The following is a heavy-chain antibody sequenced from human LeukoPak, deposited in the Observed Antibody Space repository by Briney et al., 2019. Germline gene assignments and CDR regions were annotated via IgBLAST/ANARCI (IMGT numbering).Heavy chain of an antibody. CDR2: IYHSGST. J-gene: IGHJ4*02. D-gene: IGHD3-22*01. CDR3: ARADYYDSSGRFDY. Sequence: PSETLSLTCAVSGYSISSGYYWGWIRQPPGKGLEWIGSIYHSGSTYYNPSLKSRVTISVDTSKNQFSLKLSSVTAADTAVYYCARADYYDSSGRFDYWGQGTLVTVSS. V-gene: IGHV4-38-2*01. CDR1: GYSISSGYY.